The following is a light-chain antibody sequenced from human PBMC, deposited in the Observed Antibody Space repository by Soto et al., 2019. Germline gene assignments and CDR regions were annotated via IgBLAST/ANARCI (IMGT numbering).Light chain of an antibody. CDR2: DVN. V-gene: IGLV2-14*01. J-gene: IGLJ2*01. Sequence: QSALTQPASVSGSPGQSITISCTGTSSDVGGYNYVSWYQYHPGKAPKLMIYDVNNRPSGVSNRFSGSKSGNTASLTISGLQAEDEADYYCSSFTISRNTVIFGGGTKVTVL. CDR3: SSFTISRNTVI. CDR1: SSDVGGYNY.